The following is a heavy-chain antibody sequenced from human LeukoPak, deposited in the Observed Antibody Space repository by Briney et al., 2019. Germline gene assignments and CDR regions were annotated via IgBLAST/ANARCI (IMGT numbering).Heavy chain of an antibody. CDR3: ARRNGNYFDY. Sequence: GESLQISCKGSGYYLTSYWIGWVRQMPGKGLEWMGIIFPGDSDARYSPSFQGQVTISVDRSISTAYLQWSSLKASDTAMYYCARRNGNYFDYWGQGTPVTVSS. CDR1: GYYLTSYW. V-gene: IGHV5-51*01. CDR2: IFPGDSDA. J-gene: IGHJ4*02. D-gene: IGHD1-1*01.